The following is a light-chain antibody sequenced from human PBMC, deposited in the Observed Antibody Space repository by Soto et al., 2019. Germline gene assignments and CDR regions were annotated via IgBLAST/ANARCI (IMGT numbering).Light chain of an antibody. Sequence: EIVLTQSPATLSLSPGERATLSCRASQSVSSYLAWYHQKPGQAPRLLIYDASNRATGIPARFSGSGSGTDFTLTISSLEPEDFAVYYCQQRSNWLRTFGGGTKVEIK. CDR3: QQRSNWLRT. J-gene: IGKJ4*01. V-gene: IGKV3-11*01. CDR1: QSVSSY. CDR2: DAS.